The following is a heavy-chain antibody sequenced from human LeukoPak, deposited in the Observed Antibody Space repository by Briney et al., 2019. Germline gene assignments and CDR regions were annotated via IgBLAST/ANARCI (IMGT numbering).Heavy chain of an antibody. CDR3: ARDSSMLRGPLVIYYFDF. CDR2: ISSNDTTI. V-gene: IGHV3-11*01. D-gene: IGHD3-10*01. J-gene: IGHJ4*02. Sequence: GGSLRLSCAASAFTFSDYYMSWIRQAPGKGLEWVSYISSNDTTIYYADSVKGRFTISRDNAKNSLYLQMNSLRAEDTAVYYCARDSSMLRGPLVIYYFDFWGQGTLVTVSS. CDR1: AFTFSDYY.